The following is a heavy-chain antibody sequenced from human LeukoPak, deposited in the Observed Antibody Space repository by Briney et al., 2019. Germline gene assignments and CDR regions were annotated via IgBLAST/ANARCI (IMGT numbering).Heavy chain of an antibody. Sequence: PSQTLSLTCTVSGGSISSGGYYWSWIRQPPGKGLEWIGSIYHSGSTYYNPSLKSRVTISVDTSKNQFSLKLSSVTAADTAVYYCARNDAQKVVRFGVVITVFDPWGQGTLVTVSS. CDR2: IYHSGST. V-gene: IGHV4-30-2*03. CDR3: ARNDAQKVVRFGVVITVFDP. J-gene: IGHJ5*02. CDR1: GGSISSGGYY. D-gene: IGHD3-3*01.